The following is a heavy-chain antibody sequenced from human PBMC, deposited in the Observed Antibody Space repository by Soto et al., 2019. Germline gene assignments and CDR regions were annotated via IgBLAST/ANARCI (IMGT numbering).Heavy chain of an antibody. V-gene: IGHV3-21*01. CDR3: TRDATRDSSARGWFDP. Sequence: PGGSLRLSCAASGFTFRSFTMNWVRQAPGKGLEWVSPISSNSAYIYYTDALRGRFTISRDNAKNSLPLQMHSLRAEDTAVYYCTRDATRDSSARGWFDPWGPGNLVTASS. CDR1: GFTFRSFT. J-gene: IGHJ5*02. D-gene: IGHD6-13*01. CDR2: ISSNSAYI.